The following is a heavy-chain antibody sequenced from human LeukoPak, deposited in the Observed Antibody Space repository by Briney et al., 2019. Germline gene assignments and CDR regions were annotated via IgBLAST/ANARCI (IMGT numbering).Heavy chain of an antibody. CDR3: ARDPSRGRLVSLSLGSYGMDV. CDR2: IYTSGST. D-gene: IGHD6-19*01. CDR1: GGSISSYD. V-gene: IGHV4-4*07. Sequence: SETLSLTCTVPGGSISSYDWSWIRQPAGKGLEWIGRIYTSGSTNYNPSLKSRVPMSVDTSKNQFSLKLRSVTAADTAVYYCARDPSRGRLVSLSLGSYGMDVWGQGTTVTVSS. J-gene: IGHJ6*02.